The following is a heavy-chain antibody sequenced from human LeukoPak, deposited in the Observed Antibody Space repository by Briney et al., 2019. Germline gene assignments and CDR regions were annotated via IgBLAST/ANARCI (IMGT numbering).Heavy chain of an antibody. CDR1: GYTFTSYG. Sequence: GASVKVSCKASGYTFTSYGISWVRQAPGQGLEWMGWISAYNGNTNYAQKLQGRVTMTTDTSTSTAYMELRSLRSGDPAVYYCARDWVRLAAAGTVSSYWGQGTLVTVSS. CDR2: ISAYNGNT. D-gene: IGHD6-13*01. CDR3: ARDWVRLAAAGTVSSY. V-gene: IGHV1-18*01. J-gene: IGHJ4*02.